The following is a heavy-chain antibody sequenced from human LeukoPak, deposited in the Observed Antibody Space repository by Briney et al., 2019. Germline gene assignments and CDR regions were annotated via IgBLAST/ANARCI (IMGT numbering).Heavy chain of an antibody. CDR1: GGTFSSYA. CDR2: IIPIFGTA. Sequence: GASVKVSCKASGGTFSSYAISWVRQAPGQGLEWMGRIIPIFGTANCAQKFQGRVTITTDESTSTAYMELSSLRSEDTAVYYCARRRESSGLIFDYWGQGTLVTVSS. V-gene: IGHV1-69*05. CDR3: ARRRESSGLIFDY. J-gene: IGHJ4*02. D-gene: IGHD6-19*01.